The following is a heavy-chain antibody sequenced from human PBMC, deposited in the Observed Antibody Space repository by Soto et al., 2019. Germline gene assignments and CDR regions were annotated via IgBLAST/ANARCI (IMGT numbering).Heavy chain of an antibody. D-gene: IGHD3-22*01. J-gene: IGHJ4*01. Sequence: PGGSLRLSCAASGFPFSNAWINWVRQAPGKGLEWVGRIKRKTDGGTTDFAASVKGRFAISRDDSISMAFMRMNSLKTEDTAVYYCTTDSYITVTPVRLDYWGQGTLVTVSS. V-gene: IGHV3-15*07. CDR3: TTDSYITVTPVRLDY. CDR2: IKRKTDGGTT. CDR1: GFPFSNAW.